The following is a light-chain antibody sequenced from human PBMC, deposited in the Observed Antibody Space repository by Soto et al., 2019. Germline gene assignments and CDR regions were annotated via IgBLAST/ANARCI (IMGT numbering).Light chain of an antibody. CDR2: GYI. V-gene: IGLV1-40*01. Sequence: QAVVTQPPSVSGAPGQRVTISCTGSSSNIGAGYDVHWYQQLPGTAPKLLIYGYINRPSGVPDRFSGSKSGTSGSLAITGLQAEDEADYYCQSYDISLRGFVFGTGTKLTVL. CDR1: SSNIGAGYD. J-gene: IGLJ1*01. CDR3: QSYDISLRGFV.